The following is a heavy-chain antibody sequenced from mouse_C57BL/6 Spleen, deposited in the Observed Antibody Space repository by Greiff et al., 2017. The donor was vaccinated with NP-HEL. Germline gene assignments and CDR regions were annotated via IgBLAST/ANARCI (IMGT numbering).Heavy chain of an antibody. V-gene: IGHV14-4*01. CDR3: TRGTVVDY. CDR2: IDPENGDT. D-gene: IGHD1-1*01. Sequence: EVQLQQSGAELVRPGASVKLSCTASGFNIKDDYLHWVKQRPEQGLEWIGWIDPENGDTESASKFQGKATITADTSSNTAYLQLRSLTSEDTAVYYCTRGTVVDYWGQGTSLTVSS. CDR1: GFNIKDDY. J-gene: IGHJ2*02.